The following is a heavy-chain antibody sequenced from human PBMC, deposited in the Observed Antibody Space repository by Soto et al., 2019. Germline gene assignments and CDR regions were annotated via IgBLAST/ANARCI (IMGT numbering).Heavy chain of an antibody. CDR3: ARGAPIAAAGPVPPYYFAY. CDR2: IWYDGSNK. V-gene: IGHV3-33*01. CDR1: GFTFSSYG. D-gene: IGHD6-13*01. J-gene: IGHJ4*02. Sequence: GGSLRLSCAACGFTFSSYGMHWVRQAPGKGLEWVAVIWYDGSNKYYADSVKGRFTISRDNSKNTLYLQMNSLRAEDTAVYYCARGAPIAAAGPVPPYYFAYWGQGTLVTVSS.